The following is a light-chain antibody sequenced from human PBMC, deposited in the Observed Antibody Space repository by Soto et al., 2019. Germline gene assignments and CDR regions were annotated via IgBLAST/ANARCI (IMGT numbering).Light chain of an antibody. CDR3: QQYDNLPLT. V-gene: IGKV1-33*01. J-gene: IGKJ4*01. CDR1: QSVGSY. Sequence: IRMTQSPSSLSASTGDRVTVTCRASQSVGSYLAWYQQKPGAAPKLLIYDASNFETGVPSRFSGSGSGTEFTFTISSLQPEDIATYYCQQYDNLPLTFGGGTKVDI. CDR2: DAS.